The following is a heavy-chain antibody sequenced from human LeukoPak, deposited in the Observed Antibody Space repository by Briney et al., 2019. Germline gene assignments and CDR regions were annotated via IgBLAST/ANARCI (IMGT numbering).Heavy chain of an antibody. CDR2: ISHTGNDI. CDR1: GFTFSTHS. CDR3: AGDGTGVLPGDAFDI. V-gene: IGHV3-21*05. D-gene: IGHD1-1*01. J-gene: IGHJ3*02. Sequence: GGSLRLSCAASGFTFSTHSMNWVRQAPGKGLEWVSYISHTGNDIYYGESVKGRFTISRDNAKNSLYLQMHTLRAEDTAVYYCAGDGTGVLPGDAFDIWSQGTMVTVTS.